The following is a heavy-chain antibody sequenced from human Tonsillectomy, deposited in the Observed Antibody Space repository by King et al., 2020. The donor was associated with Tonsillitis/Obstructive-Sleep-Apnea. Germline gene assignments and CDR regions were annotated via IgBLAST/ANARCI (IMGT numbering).Heavy chain of an antibody. CDR3: ARGGGGDITIFGVADGYYYMDV. D-gene: IGHD3-3*01. V-gene: IGHV3-74*01. CDR2: INSDGSST. CDR1: GFTFSSYW. Sequence: VQLVESGGGLVQPGGSLRLSCAASGFTFSSYWMHWVRQAPGKGLVWVSRINSDGSSTSYADSVKGRFTISRDNAKNTLYLQMNSLRAEDTAVYYCARGGGGDITIFGVADGYYYMDVWGKGTTSPSP. J-gene: IGHJ6*03.